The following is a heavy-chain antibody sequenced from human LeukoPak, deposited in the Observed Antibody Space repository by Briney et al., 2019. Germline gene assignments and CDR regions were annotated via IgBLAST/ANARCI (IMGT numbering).Heavy chain of an antibody. CDR1: GFTFSSYA. CDR3: ARDGDYGGGYYYYYGMDV. J-gene: IGHJ6*04. CDR2: ISYDGSNK. V-gene: IGHV3-30*04. Sequence: GGSLRLSCAASGFTFSSYAMHWVRQAPGKGLEWVAVISYDGSNKYYADSVKGRFTISRDNSKNTLYLQMNSLRAEDTAVYYCARDGDYGGGYYYYYGMDVWGIGTTVTVSS. D-gene: IGHD4-17*01.